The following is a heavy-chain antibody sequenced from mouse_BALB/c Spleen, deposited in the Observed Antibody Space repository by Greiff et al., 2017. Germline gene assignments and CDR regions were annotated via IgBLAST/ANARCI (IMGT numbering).Heavy chain of an antibody. CDR2: ISSGGGST. V-gene: IGHV5-12-1*01. CDR3: ARWLLRYFDV. J-gene: IGHJ1*01. CDR1: GFAFSSYD. Sequence: EVNLVESGGGLVKPGGSLKLSCAASGFAFSSYDMSWVRQTPEKRLEWVAYISSGGGSTYYPDTVKGRFTISRDNAKNTLYLQMSSLKSEDTAMYYCARWLLRYFDVWGAGTTVTVSS. D-gene: IGHD2-3*01.